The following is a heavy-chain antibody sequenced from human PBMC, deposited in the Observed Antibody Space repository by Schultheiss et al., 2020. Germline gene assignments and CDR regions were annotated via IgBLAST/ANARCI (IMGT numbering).Heavy chain of an antibody. CDR1: GGSFSGYY. Sequence: SQTLSLTCAVYGGSFSGYYWSWIRQPPGKGLEWIGEINHSGSTNYNPSLKSRVTISVDTSKNQFSLKLSSVTAADTAVYYCARADSGSYYFPFDYWGQGTLVTVSS. J-gene: IGHJ4*02. CDR3: ARADSGSYYFPFDY. D-gene: IGHD1-26*01. CDR2: INHSGST. V-gene: IGHV4-34*01.